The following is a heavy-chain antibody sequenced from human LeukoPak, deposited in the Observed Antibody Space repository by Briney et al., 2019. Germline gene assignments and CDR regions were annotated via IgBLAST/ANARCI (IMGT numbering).Heavy chain of an antibody. CDR2: IYADGSS. J-gene: IGHJ4*02. CDR1: GGSVSSDNSY. CDR3: ARGYYYHR. D-gene: IGHD3-22*01. V-gene: IGHV4-61*02. Sequence: SETLSLTCTVSGGSVSSDNSYWNWIRKPAGEGLEWIGRIYADGSSTYNPSLKSRVTISVDSSKNQFSLRLSSMTAADTAVYYCARGYYYHRWGQGTLVTVSS.